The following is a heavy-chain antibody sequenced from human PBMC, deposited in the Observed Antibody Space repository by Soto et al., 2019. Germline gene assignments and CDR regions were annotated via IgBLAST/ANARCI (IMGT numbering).Heavy chain of an antibody. V-gene: IGHV4-30-4*01. CDR3: ARAPYYDILTGYAPYGMDV. CDR2: IYYSGST. CDR1: GGSISSGDYY. J-gene: IGHJ6*02. Sequence: PSETLSLTCTVSGGSISSGDYYWSWIRQPPGKGLEWIGYIYYSGSTYYNPSLKSRATISVDTSKNQFSLKLSSVTAADTAVYYCARAPYYDILTGYAPYGMDVWGQGTTVTVSS. D-gene: IGHD3-9*01.